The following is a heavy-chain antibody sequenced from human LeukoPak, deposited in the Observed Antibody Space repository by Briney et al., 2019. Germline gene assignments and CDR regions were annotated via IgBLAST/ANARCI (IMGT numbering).Heavy chain of an antibody. J-gene: IGHJ4*02. D-gene: IGHD3-22*01. V-gene: IGHV1-69*04. CDR1: GGTFSSYA. CDR2: IIPILGIA. CDR3: AREAGWTYYYDGSGPDY. Sequence: SVKVSCKASGGTFSSYAISWVRQAPGQGLEWMGRIIPILGIANYAQKFQGRVTITADKSTSTAYMELSSLRSEDTAVYYCAREAGWTYYYDGSGPDYWGQGTLVTVSS.